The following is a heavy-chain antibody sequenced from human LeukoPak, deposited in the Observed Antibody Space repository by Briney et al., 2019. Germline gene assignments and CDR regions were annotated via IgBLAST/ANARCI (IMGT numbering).Heavy chain of an antibody. J-gene: IGHJ6*03. CDR3: ASSRDYYYMDV. V-gene: IGHV4-59*12. Sequence: PSETLSLTCAVYGGSFSGYYWSWIRQPPGKGLEWIGYIYYTGSTNHNPSLKSRVTISVDTSKNQFSLKLSSVTAADTAVYYCASSRDYYYMDVWGKGTTVTVSS. CDR2: IYYTGST. D-gene: IGHD6-13*01. CDR1: GGSFSGYY.